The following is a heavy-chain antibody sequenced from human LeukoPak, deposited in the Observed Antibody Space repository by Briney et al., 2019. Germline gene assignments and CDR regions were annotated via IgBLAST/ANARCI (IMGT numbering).Heavy chain of an antibody. CDR1: GGSFSGYY. CDR3: ARLHDYGGKLDY. Sequence: SETLSLTCAVYGGSFSGYYWSWIRQPPGKGLEWIGEINHSGSTNYNPSLKSRVTISVDTSKNQFSLKLSSVTAADTAVYYCARLHDYGGKLDYWGQGTLVTVSS. CDR2: INHSGST. D-gene: IGHD4-23*01. J-gene: IGHJ4*02. V-gene: IGHV4-34*01.